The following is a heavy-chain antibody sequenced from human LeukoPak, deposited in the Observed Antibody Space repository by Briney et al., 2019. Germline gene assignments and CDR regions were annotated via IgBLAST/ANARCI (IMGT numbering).Heavy chain of an antibody. V-gene: IGHV3-23*01. CDR1: GFTFSNYA. Sequence: GGSLRLTCAASGFTFSNYAMSGVRQAPGKGLEWVSAISNSGNTPYYADSVKGRFTISRDNSKNTVSLQMNSLRAEDTAVYYCAKKYSSSSGTFDFWGQGTLVTVSS. CDR2: ISNSGNTP. CDR3: AKKYSSSSGTFDF. D-gene: IGHD6-6*01. J-gene: IGHJ5*01.